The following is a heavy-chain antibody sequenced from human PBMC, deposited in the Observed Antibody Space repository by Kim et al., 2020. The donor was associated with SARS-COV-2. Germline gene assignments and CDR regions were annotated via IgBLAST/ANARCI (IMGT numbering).Heavy chain of an antibody. CDR2: ISAYNGNT. V-gene: IGHV1-18*04. J-gene: IGHJ4*02. Sequence: ASVKVSCKASGYTFTSYGISWVRQAPGQGLEWMGWISAYNGNTNYAQKLQGRVTMTTDTSTSTAYMELRSLRSDDTAVYYCAREHYDYVWGSYREGYYFDYWGQGTLVTVSS. D-gene: IGHD3-16*02. CDR1: GYTFTSYG. CDR3: AREHYDYVWGSYREGYYFDY.